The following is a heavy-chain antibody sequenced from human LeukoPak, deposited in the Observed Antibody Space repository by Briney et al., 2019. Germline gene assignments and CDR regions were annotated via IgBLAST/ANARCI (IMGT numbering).Heavy chain of an antibody. V-gene: IGHV4-39*07. CDR2: ISFGGRT. CDR3: ARLTYGSGSYYYYFDY. D-gene: IGHD3-10*01. CDR1: GGSLSNTSYY. Sequence: SETLSLTCIVSGGSLSNTSYYWGWIRQSPGKGLEWVGTISFGGRTYYNPSLKSRVTISLDMSKNQFSLKLNSVTAADTAVYYCARLTYGSGSYYYYFDYWGQGTLVTVSS. J-gene: IGHJ4*02.